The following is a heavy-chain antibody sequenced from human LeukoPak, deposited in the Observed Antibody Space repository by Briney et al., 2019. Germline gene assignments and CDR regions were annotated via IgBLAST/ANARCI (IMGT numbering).Heavy chain of an antibody. CDR1: GGTFSSYV. Sequence: GASVKVSCKASGGTFSSYVISWVRQAPGQGLEWMGRIIPIFGTANYAQKFQGRVTITTDESTSTAYMELSSLRSEDTAVYYCAIPLTYYYDSSGYYYGDYFDYWGQGTLVTVSS. V-gene: IGHV1-69*05. CDR2: IIPIFGTA. J-gene: IGHJ4*02. D-gene: IGHD3-22*01. CDR3: AIPLTYYYDSSGYYYGDYFDY.